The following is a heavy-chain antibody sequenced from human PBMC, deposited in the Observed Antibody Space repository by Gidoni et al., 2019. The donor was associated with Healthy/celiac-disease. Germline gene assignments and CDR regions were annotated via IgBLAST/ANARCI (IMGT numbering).Heavy chain of an antibody. CDR1: GFTFSSDA. Sequence: EVQLLESGGGLVQPGGSLRLSCAASGFTFSSDAMSWVRQVPGKGLEWVSAISGSSGSTYYADSLKGRFTISRDNPKNTLYLQMNSLRAEDTAVYYCAKLTGYDHFDYWGQGTLVTVSS. D-gene: IGHD5-12*01. CDR3: AKLTGYDHFDY. J-gene: IGHJ4*02. V-gene: IGHV3-23*01. CDR2: ISGSSGST.